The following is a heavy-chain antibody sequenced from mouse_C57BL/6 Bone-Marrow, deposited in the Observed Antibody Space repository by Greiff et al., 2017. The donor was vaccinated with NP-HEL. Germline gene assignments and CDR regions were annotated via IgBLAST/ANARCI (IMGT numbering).Heavy chain of an antibody. D-gene: IGHD2-3*01. J-gene: IGHJ4*01. CDR2: IYPGDGDT. Sequence: QVQLKQSGPELVKPGASVKISCKASGYAFSSSWMNWVKQRPGKGLGWIGRIYPGDGDTNYNGKFKGKATLTADKSSSTAYMQLSSLTSEDSAVYFCAKDGYYSYYAMDYWGQGTSVTVSS. CDR1: GYAFSSSW. V-gene: IGHV1-82*01. CDR3: AKDGYYSYYAMDY.